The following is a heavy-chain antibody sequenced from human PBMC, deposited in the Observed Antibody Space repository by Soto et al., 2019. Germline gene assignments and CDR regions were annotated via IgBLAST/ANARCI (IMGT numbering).Heavy chain of an antibody. CDR2: MFTDVSTT. Sequence: GVSLRLSCAASGFTFDTYWMNWVRQAPGKGLVWVSRMFTDVSTTYYADSVKGRFTISRDNAKSTLYLQMNSLRDEDTAVYYCVRGNTGYGNFDSWGQGTLVTVSS. CDR3: VRGNTGYGNFDS. J-gene: IGHJ4*02. D-gene: IGHD5-12*01. V-gene: IGHV3-74*01. CDR1: GFTFDTYW.